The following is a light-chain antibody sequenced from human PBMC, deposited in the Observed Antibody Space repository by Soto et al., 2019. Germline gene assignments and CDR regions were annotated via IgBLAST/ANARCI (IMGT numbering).Light chain of an antibody. J-gene: IGKJ2*01. CDR1: QSVSSW. V-gene: IGKV1-5*01. Sequence: DIQMTQSPSTLSASVGDRVTITCRASQSVSSWLAWYQQKPGKAPKLLIYDAFSLESGVPSRFSGSGSGTEFTLTISSLQPDDFATYYFQQYNSYSPYTFGQGTKVDIK. CDR3: QQYNSYSPYT. CDR2: DAF.